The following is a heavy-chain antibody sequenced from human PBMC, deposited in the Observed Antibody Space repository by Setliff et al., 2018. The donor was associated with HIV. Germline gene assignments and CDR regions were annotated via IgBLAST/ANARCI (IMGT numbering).Heavy chain of an antibody. CDR3: ARASSRAGPLSWFDP. J-gene: IGHJ5*02. CDR2: ISSSGSTI. D-gene: IGHD6-13*01. Sequence: PGGSLRLSCAASGFTFSDYYMSWIRQAPGKGLEWVSYISSSGSTIYYADSVKGRFTISRDNAKNSLYLQMNSLRAEDTAVYYCARASSRAGPLSWFDPWGQGTLVTVSS. V-gene: IGHV3-11*04. CDR1: GFTFSDYY.